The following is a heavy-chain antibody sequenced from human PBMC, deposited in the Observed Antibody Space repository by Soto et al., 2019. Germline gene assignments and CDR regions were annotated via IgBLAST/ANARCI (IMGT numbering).Heavy chain of an antibody. D-gene: IGHD6-13*01. V-gene: IGHV4-34*01. Sequence: SETLSLTCAVYGGSFSGYYWSCIRQPPGKGLEWIGEINHSGSTKYHPSLKRRVTISVDTSKNQFSPKLSSVTAADTAVYYCARVGAAAGRKGGWCDPWGQGSLVAVSS. J-gene: IGHJ5*02. CDR1: GGSFSGYY. CDR2: INHSGST. CDR3: ARVGAAAGRKGGWCDP.